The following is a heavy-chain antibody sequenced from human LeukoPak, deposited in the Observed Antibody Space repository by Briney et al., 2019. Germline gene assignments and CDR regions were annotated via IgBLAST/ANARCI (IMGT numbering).Heavy chain of an antibody. CDR1: GGSFSDYF. D-gene: IGHD3-10*01. V-gene: IGHV4-34*01. J-gene: IGHJ4*02. CDR2: INHGGTT. CDR3: ARERPGAPMDY. Sequence: SETLSLTCAVYGGSFSDYFWSWIRQPPGKGLEWIGEINHGGTTNYNPSLKSRVIISIDRSKNQVSLKLNSVTAADTAVYYCARERPGAPMDYWGQGTLVTVSS.